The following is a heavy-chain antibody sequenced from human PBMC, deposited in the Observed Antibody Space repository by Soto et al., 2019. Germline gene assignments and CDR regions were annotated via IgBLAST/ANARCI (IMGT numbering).Heavy chain of an antibody. Sequence: GGSLRLSCAASGFTFSSYGMHWVRQAPGKGLEWVAVIWYDGSNKYCADSVKGRFTISRDNSKNTLYLQMNSLRAEDTAVYYCAREDYGDDGDYFDYWGQGTLVTVSS. V-gene: IGHV3-33*01. CDR3: AREDYGDDGDYFDY. J-gene: IGHJ4*02. CDR2: IWYDGSNK. D-gene: IGHD4-17*01. CDR1: GFTFSSYG.